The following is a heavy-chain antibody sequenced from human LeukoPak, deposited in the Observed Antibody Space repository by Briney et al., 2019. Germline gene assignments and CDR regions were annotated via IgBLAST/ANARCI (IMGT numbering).Heavy chain of an antibody. J-gene: IGHJ4*02. CDR2: ISAYNGNT. V-gene: IGHV1-18*04. D-gene: IGHD5-24*01. CDR3: ARRVEMATNDY. CDR1: GYTFTGYY. Sequence: ASVKVSCKASGYTFTGYYMHWVRQAPGQGLEWMGWISAYNGNTNYAQKLQGRVTMTTDTSTSTAYMELRSLRSDDTAVYYCARRVEMATNDYWGQGTLVTVSS.